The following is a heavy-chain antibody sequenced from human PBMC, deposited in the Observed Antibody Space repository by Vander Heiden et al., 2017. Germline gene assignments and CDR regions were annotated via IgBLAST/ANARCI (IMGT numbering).Heavy chain of an antibody. J-gene: IGHJ4*02. CDR3: ARRIAAAGTVDY. CDR1: GGSSTSHSYY. CDR2: IHYSGGT. Sequence: QLQLQESGPGLVKPSATLSLTCSLSGGSSTSHSYYWGWIRQPPGKGLEGIGGIHYSGGTYENLSLMSRVTMSVDTSKNQFSLKLRSVTAADTAVFYCARRIAAAGTVDYWGQGILVTVSS. V-gene: IGHV4-39*01. D-gene: IGHD6-13*01.